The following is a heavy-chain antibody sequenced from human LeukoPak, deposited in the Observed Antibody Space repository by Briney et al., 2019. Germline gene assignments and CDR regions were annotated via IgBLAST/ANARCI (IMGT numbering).Heavy chain of an antibody. J-gene: IGHJ5*02. V-gene: IGHV3-30*02. CDR2: IRYDGSNK. Sequence: GGSLRLSCAASRFTFRSYGMHWLRQAPGNGLDRVAFIRYDGSNKYYADSVKGRFTISRDNSKNTLYLKMNSLRAEDTAVYYCAKGRQGIQLWSNWFDPWGQGTLVTVSS. CDR3: AKGRQGIQLWSNWFDP. CDR1: RFTFRSYG. D-gene: IGHD5-18*01.